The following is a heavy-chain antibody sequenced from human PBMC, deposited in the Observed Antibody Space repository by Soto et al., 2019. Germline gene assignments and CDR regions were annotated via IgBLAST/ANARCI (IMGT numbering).Heavy chain of an antibody. CDR1: GFTFSSYG. CDR3: ARGLGLYYFDY. J-gene: IGHJ4*02. D-gene: IGHD1-26*01. Sequence: SLRLSCAVSGFTFSSYGMHWVRQAPGKGLEWVAVISFDVNNKYYADSVKGRVTITRDTSASTAYMELSSLRSEDTAVYYCARGLGLYYFDYWGQGTLVTVSS. CDR2: ISFDVNNK. V-gene: IGHV3-30*03.